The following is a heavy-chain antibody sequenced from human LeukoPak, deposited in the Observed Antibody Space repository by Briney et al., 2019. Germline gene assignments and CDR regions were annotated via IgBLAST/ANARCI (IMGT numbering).Heavy chain of an antibody. CDR3: ARSSSWYRKEYWFDP. Sequence: GASVKVSCKASGYTFTSYGIIWVRQAPGQGLEWMGWISAYNGNTNYAQKLQGRVTMTTDTSTSTAYMELRSLRSDDTAVYYCARSSSWYRKEYWFDPWGQGTLVTVSS. J-gene: IGHJ5*02. D-gene: IGHD6-13*01. CDR1: GYTFTSYG. V-gene: IGHV1-18*01. CDR2: ISAYNGNT.